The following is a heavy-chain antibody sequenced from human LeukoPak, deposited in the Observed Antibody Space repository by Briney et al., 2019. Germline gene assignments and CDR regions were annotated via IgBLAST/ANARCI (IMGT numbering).Heavy chain of an antibody. D-gene: IGHD1-1*01. Sequence: GASVKVSFKASGYTFTSYDINWVRQATGQGLEWMGWMNPNSGNTGYAQKFQGRVTMNRNTSQSTDYMELASLRSEDTAVYCCARGRGRADPRRPFDYWGQGTLVTVSS. J-gene: IGHJ4*02. CDR1: GYTFTSYD. CDR3: ARGRGRADPRRPFDY. V-gene: IGHV1-8*01. CDR2: MNPNSGNT.